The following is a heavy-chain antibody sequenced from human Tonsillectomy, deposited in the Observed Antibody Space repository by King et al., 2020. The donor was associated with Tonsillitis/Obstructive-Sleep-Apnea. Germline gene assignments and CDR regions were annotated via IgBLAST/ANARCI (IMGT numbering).Heavy chain of an antibody. CDR2: INHSGST. J-gene: IGHJ3*02. V-gene: IGHV4-34*01. D-gene: IGHD2-2*01. Sequence: VQLQQWGEGLLKPSETLSLTCAXXGGSFSGXYWSWIRQPPGKGLEWIGEINHSGSTNYNPSLKSRVTISVDTYNNQCSLKLSSVTAADTAVYYCARAPSNLVVVPAATDAFDIWGQGTMVTVSS. CDR3: ARAPSNLVVVPAATDAFDI. CDR1: GGSFSGXY.